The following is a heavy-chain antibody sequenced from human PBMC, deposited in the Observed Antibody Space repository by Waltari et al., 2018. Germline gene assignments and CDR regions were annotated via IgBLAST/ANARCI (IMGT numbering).Heavy chain of an antibody. CDR2: INHNSGGT. CDR3: ARDSRGSSWSFDY. J-gene: IGHJ4*02. V-gene: IGHV1-2*02. D-gene: IGHD6-13*01. Sequence: VQLVQSGAEVKKPGASVTVSCKASGYTLTGYSMHLVRQAPGQGLEWMGWINHNSGGTNYAQKFQGRVTMTRDTSISTAYMELSRLRSDDTAVYYCARDSRGSSWSFDYWGQGTLVTVSS. CDR1: GYTLTGYS.